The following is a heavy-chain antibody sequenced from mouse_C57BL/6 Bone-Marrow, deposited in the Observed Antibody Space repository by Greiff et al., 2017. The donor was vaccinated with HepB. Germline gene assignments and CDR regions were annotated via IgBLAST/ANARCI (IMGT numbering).Heavy chain of an antibody. Sequence: VQLQQSGAELVRPGASVTLSCKASGYTFTDYEMHWVKQTPVHGLEWIGAIDPETGGTAYNQKFKGKAILTADKSSSTAYMELRSLTSEDSAVYYCTTGWYPYYFDYWGQGTTLTVSS. V-gene: IGHV1-15*01. J-gene: IGHJ2*01. CDR2: IDPETGGT. D-gene: IGHD1-1*02. CDR1: GYTFTDYE. CDR3: TTGWYPYYFDY.